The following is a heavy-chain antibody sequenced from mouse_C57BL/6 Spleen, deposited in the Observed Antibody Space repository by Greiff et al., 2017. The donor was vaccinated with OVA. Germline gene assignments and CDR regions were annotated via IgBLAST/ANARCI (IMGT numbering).Heavy chain of an antibody. V-gene: IGHV1-82*01. Sequence: QVQLKQSGPELVKPGASVKISCKASGYAFSSSWMNWVKQRPGKGLEWIGRIYPGDGDTNYNGKFKGKATLTADKSSSTAYMQLSSLTSEDSAVYFCARRLDSTTGFDYWGQGTTLTVSS. CDR2: IYPGDGDT. J-gene: IGHJ2*01. CDR1: GYAFSSSW. CDR3: ARRLDSTTGFDY. D-gene: IGHD1-1*01.